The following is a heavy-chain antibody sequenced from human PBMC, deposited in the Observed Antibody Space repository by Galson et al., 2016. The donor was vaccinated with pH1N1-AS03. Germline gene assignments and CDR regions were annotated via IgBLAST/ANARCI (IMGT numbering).Heavy chain of an antibody. Sequence: SVKVSCKASGYTLTRYYMHWVRQAPGRGLEWMGIIDPSGGPTTYAPEFQGRITITTDTSTSTVYMELVSLRSEDTAVYYCARRCYFDYWGQGTLVTVSS. CDR2: IDPSGGPT. D-gene: IGHD1-1*01. CDR3: ARRCYFDY. J-gene: IGHJ4*02. V-gene: IGHV1-46*01. CDR1: GYTLTRYY.